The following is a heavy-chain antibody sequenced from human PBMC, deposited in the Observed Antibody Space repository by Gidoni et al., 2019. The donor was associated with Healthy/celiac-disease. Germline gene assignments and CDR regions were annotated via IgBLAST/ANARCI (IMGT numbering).Heavy chain of an antibody. CDR3: AREGGLYDYSNQDYYYYMDV. Sequence: QVQLVESGGGVVQPGRSLRLSCAAFGFTFSSYGMHWVRQAPGKGLEWVAVIWYDGSNKYYAGSVKGRFTISRDNSKNTRYLQMNSLRAEDTAVYYCAREGGLYDYSNQDYYYYMDVWGKGTTVTVSS. CDR2: IWYDGSNK. D-gene: IGHD4-4*01. J-gene: IGHJ6*03. CDR1: GFTFSSYG. V-gene: IGHV3-33*01.